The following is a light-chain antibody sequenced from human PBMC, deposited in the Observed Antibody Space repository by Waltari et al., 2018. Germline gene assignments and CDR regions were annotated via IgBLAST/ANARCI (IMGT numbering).Light chain of an antibody. V-gene: IGLV2-23*02. Sequence: QSALTQPASMSGSPGHSVTISCTGTSDAVGGYNLVSWYQQHPGKAPKLIIFEVTKRPSGVSNRFSGSRSGNTASLTLSGLQPEDEAAYYCCSYAGTDSWVFGGGTKVTVL. CDR1: SDAVGGYNL. CDR2: EVT. J-gene: IGLJ3*02. CDR3: CSYAGTDSWV.